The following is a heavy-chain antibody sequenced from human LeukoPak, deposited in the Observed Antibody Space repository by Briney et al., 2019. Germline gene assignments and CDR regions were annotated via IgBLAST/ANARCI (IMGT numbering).Heavy chain of an antibody. J-gene: IGHJ4*02. CDR1: GFTFSSYG. D-gene: IGHD3-22*01. CDR2: ISYDGSNK. Sequence: PGGSLRLSCAASGFTFSSYGMHWVRRAPGKGLEWVAVISYDGSNKYYADSVKGRFTISRDNSKNTLYLQMNSLRAEDTAVYYCATASGRYYYDSSGYPDSYFYYWGQGTLVTVSS. CDR3: ATASGRYYYDSSGYPDSYFYY. V-gene: IGHV3-30*03.